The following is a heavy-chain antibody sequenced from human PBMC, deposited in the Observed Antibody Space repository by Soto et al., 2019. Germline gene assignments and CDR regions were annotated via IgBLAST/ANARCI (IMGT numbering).Heavy chain of an antibody. Sequence: WESVALTSSDSGCSSSSRTCHWGWMRVPPGKGLEWIASIIYSGTTFYNPSLKSRVTLSVDTSKNQFALKLSSVTAAETAVYYCARHGITGSYYDAFDIWGQGT. CDR3: ARHGITGSYYDAFDI. J-gene: IGHJ3*02. CDR1: GCSSSSRTCH. D-gene: IGHD1-26*01. CDR2: IIYSGTT. V-gene: IGHV4-39*01.